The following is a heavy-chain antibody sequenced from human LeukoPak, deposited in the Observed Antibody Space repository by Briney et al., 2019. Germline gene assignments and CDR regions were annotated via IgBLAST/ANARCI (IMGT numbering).Heavy chain of an antibody. D-gene: IGHD3-10*01. V-gene: IGHV1-2*06. CDR2: INPNSGGT. CDR3: AVSGSGSYYKGYYFDY. CDR1: GYTFTDYY. J-gene: IGHJ4*02. Sequence: GASVKVSCKASGYTFTDYYMHWLRPAPGQGLAGMGRINPNSGGTNYAQKLQGRVTMTRDTSISTAYMELSRLRSDDTAVYYCAVSGSGSYYKGYYFDYWGQGTLVTVSS.